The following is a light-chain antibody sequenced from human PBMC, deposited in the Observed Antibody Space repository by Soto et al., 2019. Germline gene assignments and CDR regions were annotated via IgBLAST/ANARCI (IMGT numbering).Light chain of an antibody. CDR3: QVWDSDSDHWV. CDR2: DDR. CDR1: KLADKS. V-gene: IGLV3-21*02. J-gene: IGLJ3*02. Sequence: SYELTQAPSESVAPGQRARITCAGNKLADKSVHWYQQKPGQAPGLVVYDDRDRPSGVPERFSGTNSDNVAALTIFRVEAGDEADYFCQVWDSDSDHWVFGGGTKLTVL.